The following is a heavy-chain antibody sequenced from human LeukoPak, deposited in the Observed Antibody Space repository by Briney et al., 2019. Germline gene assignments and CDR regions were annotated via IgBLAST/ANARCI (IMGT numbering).Heavy chain of an antibody. Sequence: GGSLRLSCAASGFTFSSYAMSWVRQAPGKGLEWVSAISGSGGSTYYADSVKGRFTISRDNSKNTLYLQMNSLRAEDTAVYYCARAPRGFDAFDIWGRGTMVTVSS. CDR1: GFTFSSYA. CDR2: ISGSGGST. CDR3: ARAPRGFDAFDI. V-gene: IGHV3-23*01. J-gene: IGHJ3*02.